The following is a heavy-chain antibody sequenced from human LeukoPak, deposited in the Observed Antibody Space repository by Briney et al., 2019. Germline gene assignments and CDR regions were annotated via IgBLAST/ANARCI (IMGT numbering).Heavy chain of an antibody. V-gene: IGHV1-3*01. CDR3: ARDSVPFGVSGREAYYFDY. J-gene: IGHJ4*02. CDR2: INAGNGNT. CDR1: GYTFTSYA. D-gene: IGHD2-8*01. Sequence: ASVKVSCKASGYTFTSYAMHWVRQAPGQRLEWMGWINAGNGNTKYSQKFQGRVTITRDTSASTAYMELSSLRSEDTAVYYCARDSVPFGVSGREAYYFDYWGQGTLVTVSS.